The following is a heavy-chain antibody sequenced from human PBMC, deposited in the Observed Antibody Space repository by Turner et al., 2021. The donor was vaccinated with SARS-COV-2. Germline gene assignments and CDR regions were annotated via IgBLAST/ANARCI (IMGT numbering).Heavy chain of an antibody. Sequence: EVQLLESGGGLVQPGGSLRLSCAASGFTFSSYAMSWVRQAPGKGLEWVSAISGSGGTTYYADSVKGRFTISRDNSKNTLYLQMNSLRAEDTAVYYCAKADRVMIEVVITLFDYWGQGTLVTVSS. D-gene: IGHD3-22*01. J-gene: IGHJ4*02. V-gene: IGHV3-23*01. CDR3: AKADRVMIEVVITLFDY. CDR1: GFTFSSYA. CDR2: ISGSGGTT.